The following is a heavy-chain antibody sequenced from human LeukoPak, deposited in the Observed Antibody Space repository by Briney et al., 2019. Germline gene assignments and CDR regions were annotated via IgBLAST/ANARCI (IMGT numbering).Heavy chain of an antibody. J-gene: IGHJ3*02. D-gene: IGHD6-13*01. CDR2: IWYDGSNK. CDR3: AKRDGIAAAGTHAFDI. Sequence: GGSLRLSCAASGFTFSSDGMHWVRQAPGKGLEWVAVIWYDGSNKYYADSVKGRFTISRDNSKNTLYLQMNSLRAEDTAVYYCAKRDGIAAAGTHAFDIWGQGTMVTVSS. CDR1: GFTFSSDG. V-gene: IGHV3-33*06.